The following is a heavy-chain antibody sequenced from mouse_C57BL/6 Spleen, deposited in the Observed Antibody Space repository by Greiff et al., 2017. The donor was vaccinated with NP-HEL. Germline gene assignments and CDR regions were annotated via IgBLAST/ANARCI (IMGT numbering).Heavy chain of an antibody. CDR2: ISGGGGNT. Sequence: DVMLVESGGGLVKPGGSLKLSCAASGFTFSSYTMSWVRQTPEKRLEWVATISGGGGNTYYPDSVKGRFTISRDNAKNTLYLQMSSLRSEDTALYYCARHPNWHYAMDYWGQGTSVTVSS. J-gene: IGHJ4*01. D-gene: IGHD4-1*02. CDR1: GFTFSSYT. V-gene: IGHV5-9*01. CDR3: ARHPNWHYAMDY.